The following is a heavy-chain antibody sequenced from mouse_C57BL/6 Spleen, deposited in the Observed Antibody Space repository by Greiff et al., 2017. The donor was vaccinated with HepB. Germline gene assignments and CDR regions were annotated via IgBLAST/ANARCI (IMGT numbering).Heavy chain of an antibody. CDR3: ARSRGLYYFDY. Sequence: EVQLVESGGGLVQPGGSLKLSCAASGFTFSDYGMAWVRQAPRKGPEWVAFISNLAYSIYYADTVTGRFTISRENAKNTLYLEMSSLRSEDTAMYYCARSRGLYYFDYWGQGTTLTVSS. CDR1: GFTFSDYG. J-gene: IGHJ2*01. CDR2: ISNLAYSI. V-gene: IGHV5-15*01.